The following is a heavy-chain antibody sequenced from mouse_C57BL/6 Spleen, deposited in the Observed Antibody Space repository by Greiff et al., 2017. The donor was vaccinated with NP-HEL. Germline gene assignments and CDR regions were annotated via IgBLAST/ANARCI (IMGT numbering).Heavy chain of an antibody. D-gene: IGHD2-1*01. CDR3: ARARGNYQYYCDY. CDR2: IYPGGGYT. Sequence: VQLQQSGAELVRPGTSVKMSCKASGYTFTNYWIGWAKQRPGHGLEWIGDIYPGGGYTNYNEKFKGKATLTADKSSSTAYMQFSSLTSEDSAIYYCARARGNYQYYCDYWGQGTTLTVSS. V-gene: IGHV1-63*01. CDR1: GYTFTNYW. J-gene: IGHJ2*01.